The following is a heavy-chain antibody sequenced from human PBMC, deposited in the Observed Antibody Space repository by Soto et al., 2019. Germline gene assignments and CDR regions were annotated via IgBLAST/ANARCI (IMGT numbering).Heavy chain of an antibody. CDR2: ISSSSSYI. CDR1: GFTFSSYS. V-gene: IGHV3-21*01. Sequence: EVQLVESGGGLVKPGGSPRLSCAASGFTFSSYSMNWVRQAPGKGLEWVSSISSSSSYIYYADSVKGRFTISRDNAKNSLYLQMNSLRAEDTAVYYCAREIRVSSWPFDYWGQGTLVTVSS. J-gene: IGHJ4*02. CDR3: AREIRVSSWPFDY. D-gene: IGHD6-13*01.